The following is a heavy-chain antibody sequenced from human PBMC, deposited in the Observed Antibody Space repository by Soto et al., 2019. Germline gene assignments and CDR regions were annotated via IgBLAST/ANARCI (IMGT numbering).Heavy chain of an antibody. CDR2: ISYDGSNK. V-gene: IGHV3-30*18. Sequence: PGGSLRLSCAASGFTFSSYGMHWVCQAPGKGLEWVAVISYDGSNKYYADSVKGRFTISRDNSKNTLYLQMNSLRAEDTAVYYCAKDENYCSSTSCYGYYYYYGMDVWGQGTTVTVSS. CDR3: AKDENYCSSTSCYGYYYYYGMDV. CDR1: GFTFSSYG. J-gene: IGHJ6*02. D-gene: IGHD2-2*01.